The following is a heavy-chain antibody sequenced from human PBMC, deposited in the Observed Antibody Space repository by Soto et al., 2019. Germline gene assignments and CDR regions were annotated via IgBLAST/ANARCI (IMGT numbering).Heavy chain of an antibody. CDR3: ATLPPRVVVALAEFPS. D-gene: IGHD2-21*01. V-gene: IGHV4-4*02. Sequence: SETLSLTCLVSGQYIKSNFWWAWVRQSPGKDLEWIGEIYHSGSAIYTPSLKNRVTLSLDESKNEFSLNMDSVTAADTAIYYCATLPPRVVVALAEFPSWGQGSLVTVSS. CDR1: GQYIKSNFW. J-gene: IGHJ5*02. CDR2: IYHSGSA.